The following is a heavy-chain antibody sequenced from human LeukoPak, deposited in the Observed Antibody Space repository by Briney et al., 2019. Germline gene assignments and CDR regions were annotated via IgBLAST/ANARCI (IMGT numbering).Heavy chain of an antibody. CDR1: GFTVSSNY. J-gene: IGHJ3*02. D-gene: IGHD5-24*01. CDR2: IYSSGST. CDR3: ARRGGADGCGAFDI. V-gene: IGHV3-53*01. Sequence: GGSLRLSCAASGFTVSSNYMNWVRQAPGKGLVWVSIIYSSGSTYYADSVKGRFTISRDNSKNTLDLQMSSLRVEDTAVYYCARRGGADGCGAFDIWGQGTVVTVSS.